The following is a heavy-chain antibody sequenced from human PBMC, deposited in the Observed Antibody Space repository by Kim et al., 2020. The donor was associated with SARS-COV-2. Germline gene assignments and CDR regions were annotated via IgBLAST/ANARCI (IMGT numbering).Heavy chain of an antibody. Sequence: AVSVKSRITINPDTSKNQFSLQLNSVTPEDTAVYYCARYSSSWYGPFFDYWGQGTLVTVSS. V-gene: IGHV6-1*01. J-gene: IGHJ4*02. D-gene: IGHD6-13*01. CDR3: ARYSSSWYGPFFDY.